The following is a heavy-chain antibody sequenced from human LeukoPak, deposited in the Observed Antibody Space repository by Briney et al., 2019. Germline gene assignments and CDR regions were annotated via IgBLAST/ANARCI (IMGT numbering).Heavy chain of an antibody. D-gene: IGHD3-22*01. CDR3: ARTTYYYDSSGCHY. Sequence: PGGSLRLSCAASGFTFSSYSMNWVRQAPGKGLEGVSSISSSSSYLDCADSVKGRFTIARANGKNSLYLQMNTLRAEATAAYYCARTTYYYDSSGCHYWGQGTLVTVSS. CDR1: GFTFSSYS. J-gene: IGHJ4*02. V-gene: IGHV3-21*01. CDR2: ISSSSSYL.